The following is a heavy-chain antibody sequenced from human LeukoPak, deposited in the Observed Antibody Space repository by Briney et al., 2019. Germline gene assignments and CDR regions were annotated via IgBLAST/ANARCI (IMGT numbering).Heavy chain of an antibody. CDR1: GGSISSSSYY. CDR3: ARDQTPYY. J-gene: IGHJ4*02. Sequence: ETLSLTCTVSGGSISSSSYYWGWIRQAPGKGLEWVSAISGSGGRTYYADSVKGRFTISRDNTQNSLYLQMNSLRAEDTAVYYCARDQTPYYWGQGTLVTVSS. CDR2: ISGSGGRT. V-gene: IGHV3-23*01.